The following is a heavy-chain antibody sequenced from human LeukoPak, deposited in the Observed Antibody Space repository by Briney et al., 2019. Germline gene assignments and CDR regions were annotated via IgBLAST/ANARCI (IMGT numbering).Heavy chain of an antibody. Sequence: SETLSLTCTVSGGSISSYYWSWIRQPPGKGLEGVGYIYYSGSTNYNPSVTSRVTISVDTSKNPCSLTLSSVTAADTAVYYCARHRAAAGPFGSWGQGTLVTGSS. CDR3: ARHRAAAGPFGS. CDR1: GGSISSYY. V-gene: IGHV4-59*08. CDR2: IYYSGST. J-gene: IGHJ4*02. D-gene: IGHD6-13*01.